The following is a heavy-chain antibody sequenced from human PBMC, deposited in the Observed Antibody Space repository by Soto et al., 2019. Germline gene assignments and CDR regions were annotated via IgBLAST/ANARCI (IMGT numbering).Heavy chain of an antibody. V-gene: IGHV4-4*02. D-gene: IGHD3-10*01. CDR3: ARLSASSKLRGVVIN. Sequence: QVHLQESGPDLVRPSETLSLTCSFSGGSISSDNWWSWVRQTPGMGLEWIGEIYHSGNTNYNPSLRSRVSMSVDQSKSQFSLKLTSVTAADTALYYCARLSASSKLRGVVINWGQGTLVTVSS. CDR2: IYHSGNT. CDR1: GGSISSDNW. J-gene: IGHJ4*02.